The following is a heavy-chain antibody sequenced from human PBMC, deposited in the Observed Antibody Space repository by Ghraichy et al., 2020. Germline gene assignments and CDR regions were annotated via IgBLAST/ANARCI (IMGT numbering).Heavy chain of an antibody. Sequence: RQVRGHVLMKISRIKTDGSNIGYADSVKGRFTISRDNAKNTLYLQMDSLRAEDTAVYYCARDLRGSFDILGQGTMVT. CDR2: IKTDGSNI. V-gene: IGHV3-74*01. CDR3: ARDLRGSFDI. J-gene: IGHJ3*02.